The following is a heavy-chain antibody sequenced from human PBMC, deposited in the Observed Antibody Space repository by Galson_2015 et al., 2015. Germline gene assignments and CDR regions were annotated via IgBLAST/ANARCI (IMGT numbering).Heavy chain of an antibody. D-gene: IGHD4-17*01. CDR1: GGTFSSYA. Sequence: SVKVSCKASGGTFSSYAISWVRQAPGQGLEWMGGIIPIFGTANYAQKFQGRVTITADESTSTAYMELSSLRSEDTAVYYCASPRTTVSIWGQPTWFDYWGQGTLVTVSS. V-gene: IGHV1-69*13. J-gene: IGHJ5*01. CDR2: IIPIFGTA. CDR3: ASPRTTVSIWGQPTWFDY.